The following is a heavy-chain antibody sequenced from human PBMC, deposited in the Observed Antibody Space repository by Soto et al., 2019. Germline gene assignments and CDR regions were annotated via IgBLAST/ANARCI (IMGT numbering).Heavy chain of an antibody. D-gene: IGHD3-10*01. CDR2: ISAGGGST. V-gene: IGHV3-23*01. CDR3: AKAGAGIYYHIDY. J-gene: IGHJ4*02. Sequence: GGSLRLSCTASGFTFSSYAMNWVRQAPGKGLEWVSTISAGGGSTYYADSVKGRFTISRDSSKTTLSLQMSSLRAEDTALYYCAKAGAGIYYHIDYWGQGTLVTVSS. CDR1: GFTFSSYA.